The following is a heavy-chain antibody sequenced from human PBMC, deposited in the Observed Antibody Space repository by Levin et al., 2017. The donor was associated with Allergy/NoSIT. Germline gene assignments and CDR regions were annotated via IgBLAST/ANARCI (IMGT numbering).Heavy chain of an antibody. Sequence: ASVKVSCKASGYTFTSDDINWVRQATGQGLEWMGWMNPNSGNTGYAQKFQGRITMTRDTSISTAYMELSSLRSEDTAVYYCVRLGVRGVVGPWGQGTLVTVSS. D-gene: IGHD3-10*01. CDR2: MNPNSGNT. CDR3: VRLGVRGVVGP. V-gene: IGHV1-8*01. CDR1: GYTFTSDD. J-gene: IGHJ5*02.